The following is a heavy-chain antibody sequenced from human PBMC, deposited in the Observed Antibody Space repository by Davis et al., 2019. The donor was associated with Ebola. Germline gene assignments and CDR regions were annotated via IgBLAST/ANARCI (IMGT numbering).Heavy chain of an antibody. CDR3: AKGSGGSSYSAADY. D-gene: IGHD2-15*01. Sequence: GESLKISCAASGFTFSSYWMHWVRQAPGKGLVWVSRIKSDGSSTSYADSVKGRFAISRDNSKNTLYVQMNSLRAEDTAIYYCAKGSGGSSYSAADYWGLGTLVTVSS. J-gene: IGHJ4*02. V-gene: IGHV3-74*01. CDR2: IKSDGSST. CDR1: GFTFSSYW.